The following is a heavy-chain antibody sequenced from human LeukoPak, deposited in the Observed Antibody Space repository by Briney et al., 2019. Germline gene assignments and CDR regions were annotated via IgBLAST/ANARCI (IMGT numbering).Heavy chain of an antibody. J-gene: IGHJ4*02. V-gene: IGHV3-74*01. D-gene: IGHD3-10*01. CDR3: IRDLSGSSDY. CDR2: ISTDGSTT. Sequence: PGGSLRLSCAASGFTFSSYWMHWVRQAPGKGLVWVSRISTDGSTTFYADSVKGRFTISRDNAKNTLYLHMNSLRVEDTAVYYCIRDLSGSSDYWGQGTLVTVSS. CDR1: GFTFSSYW.